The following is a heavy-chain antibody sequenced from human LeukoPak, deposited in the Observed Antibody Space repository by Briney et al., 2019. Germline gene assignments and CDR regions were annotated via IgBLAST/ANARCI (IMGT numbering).Heavy chain of an antibody. Sequence: ASVKVSCKASGGTFSSYAMHWVRQAPGQRLEWMGWINAGNGNTKYSQKFQGRVTITRDTSASTAYMELSSLRSEDTAVYYCARYDGSYWGGRDNLFDPWGQGTLVTVSS. CDR2: INAGNGNT. CDR3: ARYDGSYWGGRDNLFDP. CDR1: GGTFSSYA. J-gene: IGHJ5*02. D-gene: IGHD1-26*01. V-gene: IGHV1-3*01.